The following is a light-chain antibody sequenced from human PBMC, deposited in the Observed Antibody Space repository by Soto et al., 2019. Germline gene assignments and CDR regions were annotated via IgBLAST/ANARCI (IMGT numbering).Light chain of an antibody. V-gene: IGLV2-11*01. Sequence: QSALTQPRSVSGSPGQSVTISCTGTSSDVGGYNYVSWYQQHPGKAPKLMIYDVSKRPSGVPDRFSGSKSVNTASLTISGLQAEDEADYYCCSYAGSYTGVFGGGTKVTVL. J-gene: IGLJ2*01. CDR3: CSYAGSYTGV. CDR1: SSDVGGYNY. CDR2: DVS.